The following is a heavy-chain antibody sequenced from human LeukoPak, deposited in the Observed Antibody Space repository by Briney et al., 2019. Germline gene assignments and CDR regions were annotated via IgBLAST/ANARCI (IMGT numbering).Heavy chain of an antibody. V-gene: IGHV1-2*02. J-gene: IGHJ4*02. D-gene: IGHD6-13*01. Sequence: ASVKVSCKASRYIFTRYYINWVRQAPGQGLEWMGWINPNSGGTNYAQKFQDRVTMTGDTSISTAYMELSRLRSDDTAVYYCARDRGSSWYVDYWGQGTLVTVSS. CDR1: RYIFTRYY. CDR3: ARDRGSSWYVDY. CDR2: INPNSGGT.